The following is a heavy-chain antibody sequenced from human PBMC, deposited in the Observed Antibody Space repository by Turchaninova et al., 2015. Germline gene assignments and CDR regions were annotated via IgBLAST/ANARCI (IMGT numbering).Heavy chain of an antibody. CDR1: GFTFTTYP. V-gene: IGHV3-64D*08. D-gene: IGHD4-23*01. Sequence: GGGLVQPGGSLRLSCSAPGFTFTTYPMHWVRQAPGKGLEHVAATSSDGSDTYYTDSVKGRFTTSRDNSKNTLYLQMSSLTAEDTAVYYCVKDLWIRQKVGTPDYWGQGTLVTVSS. CDR3: VKDLWIRQKVGTPDY. J-gene: IGHJ4*02. CDR2: TSSDGSDT.